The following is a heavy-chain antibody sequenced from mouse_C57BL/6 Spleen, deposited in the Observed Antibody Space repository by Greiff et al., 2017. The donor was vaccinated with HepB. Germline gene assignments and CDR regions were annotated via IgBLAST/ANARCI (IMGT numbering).Heavy chain of an antibody. CDR1: GFTFSDYG. CDR2: ISSGSSTI. Sequence: EVQLQESGGGLVKPGGSLKLSCAASGFTFSDYGMHWVRQAPEKGLEWVAYISSGSSTIYYADTVKGRFTISRDNAKNTLFLQMTSLRSEDTAMYYCARRGLYYGSSYDYAMDYWGQGTSVTVSS. CDR3: ARRGLYYGSSYDYAMDY. J-gene: IGHJ4*01. V-gene: IGHV5-17*01. D-gene: IGHD1-1*01.